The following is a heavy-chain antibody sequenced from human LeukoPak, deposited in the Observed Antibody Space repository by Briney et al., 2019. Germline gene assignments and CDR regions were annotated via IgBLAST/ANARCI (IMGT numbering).Heavy chain of an antibody. CDR3: ARETGYSRWSTWRSTDY. Sequence: GASVKVSCKASGYTFTGYYMHWVRQAPGQGLEWMGRINPNSGGTNYAQKSQGRVTMTRDTSISTAYMELSRLRSDDTAVYYCARETGYSRWSTWRSTDYWGQGTLVTVSS. V-gene: IGHV1-2*06. CDR2: INPNSGGT. J-gene: IGHJ4*02. CDR1: GYTFTGYY. D-gene: IGHD6-13*01.